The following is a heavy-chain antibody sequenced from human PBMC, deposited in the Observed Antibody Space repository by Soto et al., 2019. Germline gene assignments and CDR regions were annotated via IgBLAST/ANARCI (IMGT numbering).Heavy chain of an antibody. Sequence: QVQLVQSGAEVKKPGSSVKVSCKASGGTFSSYAISWVRQAPGQGLEWMGGIIPIFSTPNYAQKFQGGVTITADESKSTAYMELSSLRSEDTALYYWARDNCQRDYYDSSLDAFDIWGQGTMVTVSS. CDR2: IIPIFSTP. CDR1: GGTFSSYA. J-gene: IGHJ3*02. D-gene: IGHD3-22*01. V-gene: IGHV1-69*01. CDR3: ARDNCQRDYYDSSLDAFDI.